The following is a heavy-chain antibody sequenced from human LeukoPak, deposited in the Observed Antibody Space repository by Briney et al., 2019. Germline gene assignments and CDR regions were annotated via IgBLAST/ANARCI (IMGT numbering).Heavy chain of an antibody. J-gene: IGHJ4*02. Sequence: PGGSLRLSCAGSGFIFSSCWMSWVRQAPGKGLEWVANIKQDGSERAYVDSVKGRFTISRDNAKNSLFLQMNSLRAEDTAVYYCARDLGLDYWGQGTLVTVSS. CDR1: GFIFSSCW. CDR2: IKQDGSER. CDR3: ARDLGLDY. V-gene: IGHV3-7*03. D-gene: IGHD3-10*01.